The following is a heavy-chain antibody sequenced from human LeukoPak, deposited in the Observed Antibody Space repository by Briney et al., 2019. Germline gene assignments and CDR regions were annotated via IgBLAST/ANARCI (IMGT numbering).Heavy chain of an antibody. Sequence: TGGSLRLSCAASGFTFSSYAMSWVRQAPGKGLEWVSAISGSGGSTYYADSVKGRFTISRDNSKNTLYLQMNSLRAEDTAVYYCAKGTTRRITNFGVVRGGPNCDYWGQGTLVTVSS. V-gene: IGHV3-23*01. CDR3: AKGTTRRITNFGVVRGGPNCDY. CDR1: GFTFSSYA. D-gene: IGHD3-3*01. CDR2: ISGSGGST. J-gene: IGHJ4*02.